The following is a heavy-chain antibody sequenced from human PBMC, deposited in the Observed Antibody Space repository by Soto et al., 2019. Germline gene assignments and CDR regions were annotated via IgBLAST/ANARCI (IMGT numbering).Heavy chain of an antibody. J-gene: IGHJ4*02. CDR1: GFTFSSYA. D-gene: IGHD6-13*01. V-gene: IGHV3-23*01. CDR2: IGESGAPT. Sequence: PGGSLRLSCAASGFTFSSYAMKWVRQAPGKGLEWVSLIGESGAPTYYADSVKGRFTISRDNSKNTLYLQMNSLRAEDTAVYYCAKSYSSSWYPLPSYYFDYWGQGTLVTVSS. CDR3: AKSYSSSWYPLPSYYFDY.